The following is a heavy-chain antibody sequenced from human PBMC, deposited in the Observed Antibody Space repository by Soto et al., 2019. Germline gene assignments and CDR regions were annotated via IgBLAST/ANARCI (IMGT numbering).Heavy chain of an antibody. D-gene: IGHD4-17*01. CDR3: ANSLTTVTTPFDY. CDR1: GFTFSSYG. Sequence: GGSLRLSCAASGFTFSSYGMHWVRQAPGKGLEWVAVISYDGSNKYYADSVKGRFTISRDNSKNTLYLQMNSLRAEDTAVYYCANSLTTVTTPFDYWGQETLVTVSS. CDR2: ISYDGSNK. J-gene: IGHJ4*02. V-gene: IGHV3-30*18.